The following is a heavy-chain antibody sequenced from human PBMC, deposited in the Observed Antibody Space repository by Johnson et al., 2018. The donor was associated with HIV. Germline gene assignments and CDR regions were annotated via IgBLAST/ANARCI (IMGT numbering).Heavy chain of an antibody. CDR1: GFTFSSYD. D-gene: IGHD1-1*01. CDR3: ARPQGTGDAFDI. V-gene: IGHV3-30*03. J-gene: IGHJ3*02. Sequence: QVQLVESGGGVVQPGRSLRLSCAASGFTFSSYDIHWVRQAPGKGMDWVAVISYDGSNKYYADSVKGRFTISRDNSKNTLYLQMNSLRAEDTAVYYCARPQGTGDAFDIWGQGTMVTVSS. CDR2: ISYDGSNK.